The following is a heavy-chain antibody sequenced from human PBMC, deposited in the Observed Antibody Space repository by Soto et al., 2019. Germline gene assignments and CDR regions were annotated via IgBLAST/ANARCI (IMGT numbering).Heavy chain of an antibody. J-gene: IGHJ4*02. D-gene: IGHD3-10*01. Sequence: QVQLVQSGTEVKKPGASVNVSCKASGYTFTTHYMHWVRQAPGQGLEWMGIINPSGGRTTYALKFQGRVTVTSDTSTNTVYVELTSLRSEDTAIYFCARAGENYGSGTFSPPLRYYFNSWGQGTLVTVYS. CDR2: INPSGGRT. V-gene: IGHV1-46*01. CDR1: GYTFTTHY. CDR3: ARAGENYGSGTFSPPLRYYFNS.